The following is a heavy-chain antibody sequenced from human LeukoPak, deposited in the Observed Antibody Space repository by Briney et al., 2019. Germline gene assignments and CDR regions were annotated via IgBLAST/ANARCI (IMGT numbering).Heavy chain of an antibody. CDR1: GFTFRTSG. V-gene: IGHV3-48*01. CDR3: AKDGGTHFDH. J-gene: IGHJ4*02. CDR2: ISGSGTTI. Sequence: PGVSLRLSCAASGFTFRTSGMNWVRQAPGKGLEWVSYISGSGTTISYAQSVKGRFTITRDNAQNSLTLHMNTLRADDTAVYYCAKDGGTHFDHWGQGTLVTVSS. D-gene: IGHD1-26*01.